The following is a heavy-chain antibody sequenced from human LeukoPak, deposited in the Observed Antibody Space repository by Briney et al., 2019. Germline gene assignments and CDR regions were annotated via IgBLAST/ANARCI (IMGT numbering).Heavy chain of an antibody. V-gene: IGHV1-2*02. Sequence: GASVKVSCKASGYTFTGYYMHWVRQAPGQGLEWMGWINPNSGGTNYAQKFQGRVTMTRDTSISTAYMELSRLRSDDTAVYYCARDRRYYDSSGSRAYWFDPWGQGTLVTVSS. CDR2: INPNSGGT. J-gene: IGHJ5*02. CDR1: GYTFTGYY. D-gene: IGHD3-22*01. CDR3: ARDRRYYDSSGSRAYWFDP.